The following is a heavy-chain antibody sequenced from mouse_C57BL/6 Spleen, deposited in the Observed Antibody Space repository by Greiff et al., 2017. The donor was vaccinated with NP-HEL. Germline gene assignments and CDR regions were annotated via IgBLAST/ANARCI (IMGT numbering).Heavy chain of an antibody. CDR3: TPSGLDY. CDR1: GFNFKDDY. Sequence: VQLQQSGAELVRPGASVKLSCTASGFNFKDDYMHWVKQRPEQGLEWIGWIDPENGDTEYVSKFQGKATITADTSSNTAYLQVSSLTSEDTTVYYSTPSGLDYWGQGTTLTVSS. V-gene: IGHV14-4*01. J-gene: IGHJ2*01. D-gene: IGHD3-1*01. CDR2: IDPENGDT.